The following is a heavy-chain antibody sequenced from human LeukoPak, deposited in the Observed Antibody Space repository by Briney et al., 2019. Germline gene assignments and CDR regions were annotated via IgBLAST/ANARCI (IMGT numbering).Heavy chain of an antibody. CDR2: IYYSGST. J-gene: IGHJ4*02. CDR1: GGSISSYY. CDR3: ARASDDYLPTADY. D-gene: IGHD4-11*01. Sequence: SETLSLTCTVSGGSISSYYWSWIRQPPGKGLEWIGYIYYSGSTNYNPSLKSRVTISVDTSKNQFSLKLSSVTAADTAVYHCARASDDYLPTADYWGQGTLVTVSS. V-gene: IGHV4-59*01.